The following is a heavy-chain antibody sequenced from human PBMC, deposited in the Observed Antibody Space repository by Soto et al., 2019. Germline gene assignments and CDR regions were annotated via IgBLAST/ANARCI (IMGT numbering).Heavy chain of an antibody. Sequence: SETLSLTCTVSGGSISIGDYYWSGIRQPPGKGLEWIGYIYYSGSTYYNPSLKSRVTISVDTSKNQFSLKLNSVTAADTAVYYCARDLWGYCGTDCYPLDVWGQGTTVTVSS. J-gene: IGHJ6*02. CDR3: ARDLWGYCGTDCYPLDV. D-gene: IGHD2-21*02. V-gene: IGHV4-30-4*02. CDR1: GGSISIGDYY. CDR2: IYYSGST.